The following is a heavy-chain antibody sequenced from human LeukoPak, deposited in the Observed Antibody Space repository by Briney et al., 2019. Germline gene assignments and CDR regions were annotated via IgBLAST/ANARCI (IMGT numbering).Heavy chain of an antibody. D-gene: IGHD3-22*01. J-gene: IGHJ3*02. CDR3: ARGYYDSSGSDAFDI. CDR1: GFTFSSYA. Sequence: GGSLRLSCAASGFTFSSYAMHWVRQAPGKGLEWVAVISYDRSNKYYADSVKGRFTISRDNSKNTLYLQMNSLRAEDTAVYYCARGYYDSSGSDAFDIWGQGTMVTVSS. CDR2: ISYDRSNK. V-gene: IGHV3-30*07.